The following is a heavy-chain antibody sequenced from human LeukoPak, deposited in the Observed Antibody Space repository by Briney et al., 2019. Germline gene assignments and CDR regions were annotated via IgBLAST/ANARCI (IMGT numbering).Heavy chain of an antibody. CDR3: ARSNVDGDYGDYRPFDY. CDR1: GFTFSNYW. D-gene: IGHD4-17*01. V-gene: IGHV3-7*01. CDR2: IKQHGSEK. J-gene: IGHJ4*02. Sequence: GGSLRLSCAASGFTFSNYWTNWVRQAPGKGLEWVANIKQHGSEKKYVDSVKGRFTISRDNAKNSLYLQMNSLRAEDTAVYYCARSNVDGDYGDYRPFDYWGQGTLVTVSP.